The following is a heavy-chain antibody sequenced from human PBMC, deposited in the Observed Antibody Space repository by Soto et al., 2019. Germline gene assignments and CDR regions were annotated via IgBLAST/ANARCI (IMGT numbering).Heavy chain of an antibody. J-gene: IGHJ5*02. CDR3: ASSRSWQTWFDP. V-gene: IGHV1-69*02. CDR2: IIPILGIA. Sequence: QVQLVQSGAEVKKPGSSVKVSCKASGGTFSSYTISWVRQAPGQGLEWMGRIIPILGIANYAQKFQGRVTITADESTSTAYMELSSLRSEDTAVYYCASSRSWQTWFDPWGQGTLVTVSS. CDR1: GGTFSSYT.